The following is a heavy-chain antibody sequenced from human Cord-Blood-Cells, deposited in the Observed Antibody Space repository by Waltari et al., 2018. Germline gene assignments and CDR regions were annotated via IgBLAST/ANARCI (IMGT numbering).Heavy chain of an antibody. CDR3: ARGGSSGWYY. CDR1: GSTFSSYA. Sequence: VRLLESGGGVFQPGSPLRLSCAASGSTFSSYALHRVRQAPGRGLEWVAVIWYDGSNKYYADSVKGRFTISRDNSKNTLYLQMNSLRAEDTAVYYCARGGSSGWYYWGQGTLVTVSS. CDR2: IWYDGSNK. V-gene: IGHV3-33*01. D-gene: IGHD6-19*01. J-gene: IGHJ4*02.